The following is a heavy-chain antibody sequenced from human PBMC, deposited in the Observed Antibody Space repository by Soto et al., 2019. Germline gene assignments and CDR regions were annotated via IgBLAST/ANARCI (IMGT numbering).Heavy chain of an antibody. CDR3: ARDEALYGSGSYYTGTDAFDI. V-gene: IGHV1-69*13. CDR1: GGTFSSYA. Sequence: GASVKVSCKASGGTFSSYAISWVRQAPGQGLEWMGGIIPIFGTANYAQKFQGRVTITVDESTSTAYMELSSLRSEDTAVYYCARDEALYGSGSYYTGTDAFDIWGQGTMVTVSS. D-gene: IGHD3-10*01. J-gene: IGHJ3*02. CDR2: IIPIFGTA.